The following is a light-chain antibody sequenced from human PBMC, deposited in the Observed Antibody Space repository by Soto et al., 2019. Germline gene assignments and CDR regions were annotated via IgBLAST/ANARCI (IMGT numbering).Light chain of an antibody. CDR2: TAS. Sequence: QVTQSQSSLSASVGPNVTIPCLASQTIRKYLNWYQQKPPKAPKLLIYTASRLHSGVPSRFSGSGSETDFTLTINNLQPEDFATYYCQQSYSTPITFGQGARLEI. V-gene: IGKV1-39*01. CDR3: QQSYSTPIT. CDR1: QTIRKY. J-gene: IGKJ5*01.